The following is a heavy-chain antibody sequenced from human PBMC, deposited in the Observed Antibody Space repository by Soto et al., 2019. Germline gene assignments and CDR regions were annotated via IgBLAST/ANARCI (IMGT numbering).Heavy chain of an antibody. CDR3: ARGLDCCGGSCRNWYFDL. Sequence: EVQLLESGGGLVQPGGSLRLSCAASGFTVRTYAMSWVRQAPGKGLEWVSAISDTGGNTYDADSVKGRFTISRDNSKNTLYLQMSSLRVEDTAIYYCARGLDCCGGSCRNWYFDLWGRGTLVTVSS. CDR2: ISDTGGNT. V-gene: IGHV3-23*01. J-gene: IGHJ2*01. D-gene: IGHD2-15*01. CDR1: GFTVRTYA.